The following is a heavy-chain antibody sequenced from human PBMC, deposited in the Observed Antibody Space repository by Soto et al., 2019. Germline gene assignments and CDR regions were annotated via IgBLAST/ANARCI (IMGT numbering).Heavy chain of an antibody. CDR2: ISGSGGST. D-gene: IGHD3-3*01. Sequence: EVQLLESGGGLVQPGGSLRLSCAASGFTFSSDAMSWVRQAPGKGLEWVSAISGSGGSTYYADSVKGRFTISRDNSKNTLYLQMNSLRAEDTAVYYCAKDQFRYYDFWSGPLDYWGQGTLVTVSS. CDR3: AKDQFRYYDFWSGPLDY. CDR1: GFTFSSDA. J-gene: IGHJ4*02. V-gene: IGHV3-23*01.